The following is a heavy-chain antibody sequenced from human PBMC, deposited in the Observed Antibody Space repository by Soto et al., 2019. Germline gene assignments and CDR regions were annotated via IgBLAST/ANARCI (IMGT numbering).Heavy chain of an antibody. D-gene: IGHD3-16*02. CDR1: SGSISSSNW. V-gene: IGHV4-4*02. CDR2: IYHSGST. CDR3: AIEIIYDYIWGSYRYTYNWFDP. J-gene: IGHJ5*02. Sequence: SETLSLTCAVSSGSISSSNWWSWVRQPPGKGMEWIGEIYHSGSTNYNPSLKSRVTISVDKSKNQFSLKLSSVTAADTAVYYCAIEIIYDYIWGSYRYTYNWFDPWGQGTLVTVSS.